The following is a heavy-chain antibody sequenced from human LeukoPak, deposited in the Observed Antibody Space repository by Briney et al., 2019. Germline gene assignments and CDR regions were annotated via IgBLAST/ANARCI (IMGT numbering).Heavy chain of an antibody. J-gene: IGHJ4*02. CDR1: GGTFSSYA. D-gene: IGHD6-13*01. V-gene: IGHV1-69*05. CDR2: IIPIFGTA. CDR3: ARGGSIAAADPFDY. Sequence: SVKVSCKASGGTFSSYAISWVRQAPGQGLEWMGRIIPIFGTANYAQKFQGRVTITTDESTSTAYMELSSLRSEDTAVYYCARGGSIAAADPFDYWGQGTLVTVSS.